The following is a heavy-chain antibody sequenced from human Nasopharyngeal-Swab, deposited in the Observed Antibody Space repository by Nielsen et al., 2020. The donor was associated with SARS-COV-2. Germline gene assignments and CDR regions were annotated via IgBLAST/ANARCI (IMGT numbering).Heavy chain of an antibody. CDR3: ARAGDRFGELLFFDY. CDR2: ISAYNGNT. V-gene: IGHV1-18*01. J-gene: IGHJ4*02. Sequence: WVRQAPGQGLEWMGWISAYNGNTNYAQKLQGRVTMTTDTSTGTAYMELRSLRSDDTAVYYCARAGDRFGELLFFDYWGQGNLVTVPQ. D-gene: IGHD3-10*01.